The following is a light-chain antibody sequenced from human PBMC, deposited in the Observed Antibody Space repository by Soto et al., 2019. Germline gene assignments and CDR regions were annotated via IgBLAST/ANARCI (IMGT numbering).Light chain of an antibody. J-gene: IGLJ3*02. V-gene: IGLV8-61*01. CDR1: SGSVSPSHY. CDR2: STN. Sequence: QTVVTQEPSFSVSPGGTVTLTCGLSSGSVSPSHYPSWYRQPPGQAPRTLIYSTNIRSSGVPDRFSGSILENRAALTITGAQADDESDYYCVLYMGSGIAVFGGGTKLTVL. CDR3: VLYMGSGIAV.